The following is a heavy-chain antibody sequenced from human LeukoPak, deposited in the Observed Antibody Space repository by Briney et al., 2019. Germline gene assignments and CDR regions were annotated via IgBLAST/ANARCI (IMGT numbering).Heavy chain of an antibody. D-gene: IGHD6-19*01. V-gene: IGHV3-23*01. CDR3: VKGYSSGWTREYYGMDV. Sequence: PGGSLRLSCAAPGFMFHDYAIHWVRQAPGKGLEWVSTISAGGAGTYYADSVKGRFTISRDNSKNTLYLQMNSLRAEDTALYYCVKGYSSGWTREYYGMDVWGQGTTVTVSS. CDR1: GFMFHDYA. CDR2: ISAGGAGT. J-gene: IGHJ6*02.